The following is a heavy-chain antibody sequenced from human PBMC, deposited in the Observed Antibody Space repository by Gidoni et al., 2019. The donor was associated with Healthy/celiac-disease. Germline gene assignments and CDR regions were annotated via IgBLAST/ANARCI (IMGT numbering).Heavy chain of an antibody. J-gene: IGHJ4*02. V-gene: IGHV3-64D*06. Sequence: EVQLVESGGGLVQPGGSLRLSCSASGFTFSSYAMHWVRQAPGKGLEYVSAISSNGGSTYYADSVKGRFTISRDNSKNTLYLQMSSLRAEDTAVYYCVKLSTVGATTGRPYYFDYWGQGTLVTVSS. D-gene: IGHD1-26*01. CDR1: GFTFSSYA. CDR2: ISSNGGST. CDR3: VKLSTVGATTGRPYYFDY.